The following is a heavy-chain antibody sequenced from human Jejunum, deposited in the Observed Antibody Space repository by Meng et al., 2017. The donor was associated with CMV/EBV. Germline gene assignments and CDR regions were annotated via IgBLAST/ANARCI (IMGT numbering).Heavy chain of an antibody. CDR1: GYTFTSYA. CDR2: INTNTGNP. J-gene: IGHJ4*02. D-gene: IGHD2-2*01. Sequence: LGVEVKKPGAAVKVSCKASGYTFTSYAMNWVRQAPGQGLEWMGWINTNTGNPTYAQGFTGRFVFSLDTSVSTAYLQISSLKAEDTAVYYCARETLGYCSSTSCYIGPPDYWGQGTLVTVSS. CDR3: ARETLGYCSSTSCYIGPPDY. V-gene: IGHV7-4-1*02.